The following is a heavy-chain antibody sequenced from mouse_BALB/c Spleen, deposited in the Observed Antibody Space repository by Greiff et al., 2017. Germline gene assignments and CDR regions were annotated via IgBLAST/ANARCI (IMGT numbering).Heavy chain of an antibody. CDR2: IYPGDGDT. CDR3: AREGYRYDVRNY. CDR1: GYTFTSYW. V-gene: IGHV1-87*01. Sequence: VQLQQSGAELARPGASVKLSCKASGYTFTSYWMQWVKQRPGQGLEWIGAIYPGDGDTRYTQKFKGKATLTADKSSSTAYMQLSSLASEDSAVYYCAREGYRYDVRNYWGQGTTLTVSS. J-gene: IGHJ2*01. D-gene: IGHD2-14*01.